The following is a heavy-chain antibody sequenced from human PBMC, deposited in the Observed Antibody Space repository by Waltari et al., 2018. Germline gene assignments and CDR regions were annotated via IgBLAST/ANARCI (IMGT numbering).Heavy chain of an antibody. CDR1: GASISSLNYY. J-gene: IGHJ4*02. CDR2: LYYGGIT. D-gene: IGHD1-7*01. Sequence: QLHLQESGPGLVKPSETLSLTCTVSGASISSLNYYWGWVRQPPGKGLEWIGNLYYGGITYYNPSLRRRVNMSIDASKNQLALSLTSVSAADTATYYCASFNAWNFDLDYWGQGTLVTVSS. CDR3: ASFNAWNFDLDY. V-gene: IGHV4-39*01.